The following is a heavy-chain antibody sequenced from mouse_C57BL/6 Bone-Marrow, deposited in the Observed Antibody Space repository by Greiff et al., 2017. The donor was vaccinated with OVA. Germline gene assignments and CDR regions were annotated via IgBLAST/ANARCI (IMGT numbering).Heavy chain of an antibody. D-gene: IGHD2-3*01. Sequence: EVKLVESGGGLVKPGGSLKLSCAASGFTFSSYAMSWVRQTPEKRLEWVATISDGGSYTYYPDNVKGRFTISRDNAKNNLYLQMSHLKSEDTAMYYCARVGGYDPWYFDVWGTGTTVTVSS. CDR2: ISDGGSYT. J-gene: IGHJ1*03. CDR1: GFTFSSYA. CDR3: ARVGGYDPWYFDV. V-gene: IGHV5-4*03.